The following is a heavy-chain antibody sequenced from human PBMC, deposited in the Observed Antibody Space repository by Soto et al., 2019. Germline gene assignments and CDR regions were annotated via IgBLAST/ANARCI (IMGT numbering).Heavy chain of an antibody. CDR2: IKQDGSEK. CDR3: ARGLTIFGVARTYYFDY. V-gene: IGHV3-7*01. J-gene: IGHJ4*02. Sequence: GGSLRLSCAASGFTFSSYWMSWVRQAPGKGLEWVANIKQDGSEKYYVDSAKGRFTISRDNAKNSLYLQMNSLRAEDTAVYYCARGLTIFGVARTYYFDYWGQGTLVTVSS. CDR1: GFTFSSYW. D-gene: IGHD3-3*01.